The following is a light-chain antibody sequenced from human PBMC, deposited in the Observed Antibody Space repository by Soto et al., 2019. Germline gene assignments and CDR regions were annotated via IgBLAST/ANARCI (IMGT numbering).Light chain of an antibody. CDR2: LAS. Sequence: DIVMTQSPLSLPVTPGEPASISCRSSQSLQHSNGYNYLDWYLQKPGQSPPILIYLASNRASGVPDRFSGSGSGTDFTLKISRVEAEDVGVYYCMQALQTPAFGQGTKVEIK. J-gene: IGKJ1*01. CDR1: QSLQHSNGYNY. CDR3: MQALQTPA. V-gene: IGKV2-28*01.